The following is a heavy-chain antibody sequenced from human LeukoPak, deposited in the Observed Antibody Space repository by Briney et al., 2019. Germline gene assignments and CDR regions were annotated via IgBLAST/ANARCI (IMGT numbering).Heavy chain of an antibody. CDR2: IDDDGAGT. D-gene: IGHD5-12*01. Sequence: GGSLRLSCAASGFPFSGYWMHWVRQAPGKGLVWVSRIDDDGAGTTYADSVKGRFTISRDNAKNTLYLQMNSLRAEDTAVYYYARSASGYDAWGQGTLVTVSS. CDR3: ARSASGYDA. CDR1: GFPFSGYW. J-gene: IGHJ5*02. V-gene: IGHV3-74*01.